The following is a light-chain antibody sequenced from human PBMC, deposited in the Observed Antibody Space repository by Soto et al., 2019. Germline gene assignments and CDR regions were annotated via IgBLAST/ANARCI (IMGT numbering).Light chain of an antibody. J-gene: IGKJ2*01. Sequence: EIVLTQSPGTLSLSPGERATLSCRASQSVNNNYLAWYQQKPGQAPRLLIYGASTRATGISDRFSGSGSGTDFTRTINRLEPEDVGVFYCHLYNRSPYNFGQGTKLEIK. CDR1: QSVNNNY. CDR3: HLYNRSPYN. V-gene: IGKV3-20*01. CDR2: GAS.